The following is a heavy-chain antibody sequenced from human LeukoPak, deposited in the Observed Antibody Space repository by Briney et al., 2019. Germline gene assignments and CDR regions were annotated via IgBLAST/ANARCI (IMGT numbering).Heavy chain of an antibody. V-gene: IGHV3-23*01. CDR2: ISGSGGRT. J-gene: IGHJ4*02. CDR1: GFTFSSCA. Sequence: PGGSLRLSCAASGFTFSSCAVSWVRQAPGKGLEWVSTISGSGGRTDYADSVKGRFTISRGNSKNTLYLQMNSLRAEDTAIYYCAKDTTAMVNYRFDSWGQGTLVTVSS. CDR3: AKDTTAMVNYRFDS. D-gene: IGHD5-18*01.